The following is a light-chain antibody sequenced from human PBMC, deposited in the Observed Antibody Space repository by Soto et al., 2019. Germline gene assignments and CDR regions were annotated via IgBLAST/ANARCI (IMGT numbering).Light chain of an antibody. J-gene: IGLJ1*01. CDR2: DVT. V-gene: IGLV2-14*01. CDR1: SSDVGGYNY. CDR3: SSYTSSSTPYV. Sequence: QSALTQPASVSGSPGQSITISCTRTSSDVGGYNYVSWYQQHPVKAPKLMIYDVTNRPSGVSDRSSGSKSGNTASLTISGLQAEDEADYYCSSYTSSSTPYVFGTGTKVTVL.